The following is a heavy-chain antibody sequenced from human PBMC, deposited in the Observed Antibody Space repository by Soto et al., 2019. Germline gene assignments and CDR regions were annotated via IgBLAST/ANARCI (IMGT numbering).Heavy chain of an antibody. D-gene: IGHD3-22*01. CDR1: GGTIRSGAYF. CDR2: IYHSGST. CDR3: ARAKAGYYESSLPRVDD. J-gene: IGHJ4*02. Sequence: TLPHTCAGSGGTIRSGAYFWCWIRQPPRKGLEWIGYIYHSGSTYYNPSLKSRVTISVDRSKNQFSLKLSSVTAADTAVYYCARAKAGYYESSLPRVDDWEQGTPV. V-gene: IGHV4-30-2*01.